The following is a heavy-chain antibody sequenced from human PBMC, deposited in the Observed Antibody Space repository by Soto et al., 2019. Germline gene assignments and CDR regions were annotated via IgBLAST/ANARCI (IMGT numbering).Heavy chain of an antibody. Sequence: SETLSLTCAVSGGSISVGNWWSWVRQPPGKGLEWIGEIYHSGSTNYNPSLKSRLTISADKSKNQFSLKLTSVTAADTAVYYCARSNYGDYGYYYYGMDVWGKGTTVTVSS. V-gene: IGHV4-4*02. CDR1: GGSISVGNW. J-gene: IGHJ6*04. CDR2: IYHSGST. CDR3: ARSNYGDYGYYYYGMDV. D-gene: IGHD4-17*01.